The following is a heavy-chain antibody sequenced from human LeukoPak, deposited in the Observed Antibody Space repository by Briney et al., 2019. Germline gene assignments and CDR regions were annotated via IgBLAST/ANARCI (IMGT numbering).Heavy chain of an antibody. Sequence: GGSLRLSCAASGFTFSSYALHWVRQAPGKGLEWVSYISNSGSIIYYADSVKGRFTISRDNAKNSLYLQMNSLRAEDTAVYYCARRDCDTIKCRGSNWFDPWGQGTLVSVSS. J-gene: IGHJ5*02. CDR3: ARRDCDTIKCRGSNWFDP. CDR2: ISNSGSII. D-gene: IGHD3-22*01. V-gene: IGHV3-48*01. CDR1: GFTFSSYA.